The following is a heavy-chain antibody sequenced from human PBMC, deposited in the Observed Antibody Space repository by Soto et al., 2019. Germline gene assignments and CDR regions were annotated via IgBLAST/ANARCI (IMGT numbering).Heavy chain of an antibody. CDR3: AKVDSGYDLVGWYFDL. J-gene: IGHJ2*01. CDR1: GFTFDDYA. Sequence: EVQLVESGGGLVQPGRSLRLSCAASGFTFDDYAMHWVRQAPGKGMEWVSGISWHSGSIGYADSVKGRFTISRDNAKNSLYLQMNSLRAEDTALYYCAKVDSGYDLVGWYFDLWGRGTLFTVAS. CDR2: ISWHSGSI. V-gene: IGHV3-9*01. D-gene: IGHD5-12*01.